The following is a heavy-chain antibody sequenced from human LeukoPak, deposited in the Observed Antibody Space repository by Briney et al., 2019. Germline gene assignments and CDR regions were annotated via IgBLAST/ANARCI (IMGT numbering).Heavy chain of an antibody. D-gene: IGHD2-21*02. V-gene: IGHV3-9*01. CDR1: GFTFDNYA. CDR3: AKVYCGGDCSDGYDF. Sequence: GGSLRLSCAASGFTFDNYAMHWVRQGPGKGLEWVSGISWNSGSIGYADSVKGRFTISRDNAKNSLYLQMNSLRPEDSALYYCAKVYCGGDCSDGYDFWGRGTMVTVSS. CDR2: ISWNSGSI. J-gene: IGHJ3*01.